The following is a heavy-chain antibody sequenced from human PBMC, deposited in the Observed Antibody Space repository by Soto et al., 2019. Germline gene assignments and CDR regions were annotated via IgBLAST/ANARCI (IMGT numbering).Heavy chain of an antibody. CDR2: ISTYNGDT. V-gene: IGHV1-18*01. Sequence: ALVKVSWKASGYTFTRSGISWVRQAPGQGLEWMGWISTYNGDTNYAQTFQGRVTMTTDTSTSTVHMEVRSLRSDDTAVYYCAREGVAPYYYYGMDVWGQGTPVTVSS. D-gene: IGHD5-12*01. J-gene: IGHJ6*02. CDR3: AREGVAPYYYYGMDV. CDR1: GYTFTRSG.